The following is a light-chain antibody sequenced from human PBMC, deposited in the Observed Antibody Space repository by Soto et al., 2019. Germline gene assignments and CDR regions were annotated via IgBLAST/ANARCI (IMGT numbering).Light chain of an antibody. CDR3: SSYAGNNKFV. J-gene: IGLJ1*01. Sequence: QSALTQPPSASGSPGQSVTISCTVTSSDVGGYNYVSWYQQHPGKAPKLLTYAVNKRPSGVPDRFSGSKSGNTASLTVSGLQAEDEADYYCSSYAGNNKFVFGTGTKVTVL. CDR1: SSDVGGYNY. V-gene: IGLV2-8*01. CDR2: AVN.